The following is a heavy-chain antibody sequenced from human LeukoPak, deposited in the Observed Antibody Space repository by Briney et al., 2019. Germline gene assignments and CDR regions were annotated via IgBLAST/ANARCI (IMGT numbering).Heavy chain of an antibody. J-gene: IGHJ4*02. D-gene: IGHD3-3*01. CDR2: INSDGSST. CDR1: GFTFSSYW. V-gene: IGHV3-74*01. Sequence: GGSLRLSCAASGFTFSSYWMSWVRQAPGKGPVWVSRINSDGSSTSYADVVKGRFTISSDNAKNTLYLQMNSLRAQDTAVYYCARVGRLRFLEWSQYYFDYWGQGTLVTVSS. CDR3: ARVGRLRFLEWSQYYFDY.